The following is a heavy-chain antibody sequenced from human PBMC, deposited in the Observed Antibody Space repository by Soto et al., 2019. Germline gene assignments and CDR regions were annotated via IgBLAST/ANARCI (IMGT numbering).Heavy chain of an antibody. V-gene: IGHV1-18*01. Sequence: GASLKVSCKASGYTFTSYGISWVRQAPGQGVEWMGWISAYNGNTNYAQKLQGRVTMTTDTPKRKAYMELRSLRSEDTAVYYCARVGLGSGDFDYWGQGTLVTVS. J-gene: IGHJ4*02. CDR2: ISAYNGNT. CDR1: GYTFTSYG. D-gene: IGHD7-27*01. CDR3: ARVGLGSGDFDY.